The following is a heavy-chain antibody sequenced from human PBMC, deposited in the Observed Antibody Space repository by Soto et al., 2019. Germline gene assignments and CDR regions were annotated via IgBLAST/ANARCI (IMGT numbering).Heavy chain of an antibody. D-gene: IGHD2-2*01. V-gene: IGHV3-23*01. CDR1: GFTFSSYA. CDR2: ISGRGSST. J-gene: IGHJ5*02. Sequence: GGSLRLSCAASGFTFSSYAMSWVRQAPGKGLEMVSAISGRGSSTYHAQSVKGRFTISRDNSKNPLYLQMNRLRAEDTAVYYCARAVVPAAMVWFDPWGQGTLVTVSS. CDR3: ARAVVPAAMVWFDP.